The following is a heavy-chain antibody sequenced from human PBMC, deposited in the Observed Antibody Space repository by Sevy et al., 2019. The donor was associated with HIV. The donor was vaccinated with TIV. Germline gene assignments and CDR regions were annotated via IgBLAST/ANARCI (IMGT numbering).Heavy chain of an antibody. J-gene: IGHJ4*02. CDR2: ISSSAIST. D-gene: IGHD6-19*01. CDR1: GFTFSKYG. V-gene: IGHV3-23*01. Sequence: GGSLRLSCVASGFTFSKYGMCWVRQAPGKGLEWVSFISSSAISTYYADSFKGRFTISRDNSKNTLFLQMNRLRAEDTAVYYCAKVKIAAVPGSGDFDYWGQGTLVTVSS. CDR3: AKVKIAAVPGSGDFDY.